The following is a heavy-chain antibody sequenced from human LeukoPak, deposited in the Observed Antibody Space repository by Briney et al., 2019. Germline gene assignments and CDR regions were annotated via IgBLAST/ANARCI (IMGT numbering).Heavy chain of an antibody. D-gene: IGHD3-22*01. CDR3: AGLVGRYSSGLFYYYFDY. J-gene: IGHJ4*02. Sequence: SETLSLTCTVSGDSINSLDLWSWVRQPPGKVLEWIGEMYLSGTTHSNPSVKSRVTISIDKSKNQFLLNLSSVTAADTAVYHCAGLVGRYSSGLFYYYFDYWGQGTLVTVSS. CDR2: MYLSGTT. V-gene: IGHV4-4*02. CDR1: GDSINSLDL.